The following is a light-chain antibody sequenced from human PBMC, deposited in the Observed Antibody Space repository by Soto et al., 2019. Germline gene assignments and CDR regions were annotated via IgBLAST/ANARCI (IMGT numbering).Light chain of an antibody. J-gene: IGKJ4*01. Sequence: HYCKSSQSVSSYLAWYQQKPGQAPRLLIYDASNRATGIPARFSGSGSWSYFTLTTSGLDPQYLESCYCAQRSEGPRLAIGWGTKVDIK. V-gene: IGKV3-11*01. CDR1: QSVSSY. CDR2: DAS. CDR3: AQRSEGPRLA.